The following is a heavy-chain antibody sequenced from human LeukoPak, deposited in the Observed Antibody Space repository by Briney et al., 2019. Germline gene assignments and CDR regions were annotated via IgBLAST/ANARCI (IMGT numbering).Heavy chain of an antibody. Sequence: GGSLRLSCAASGFTFSSYEMNWVRQAPGKGLEWVAYITSSGNTIYYADSVKGRFTISRDNAKRSLYLQMNSLRPEDTAVYHCARDVAYFDYWGQGTLVTVSS. CDR3: ARDVAYFDY. V-gene: IGHV3-48*03. D-gene: IGHD2-15*01. CDR1: GFTFSSYE. CDR2: ITSSGNTI. J-gene: IGHJ4*02.